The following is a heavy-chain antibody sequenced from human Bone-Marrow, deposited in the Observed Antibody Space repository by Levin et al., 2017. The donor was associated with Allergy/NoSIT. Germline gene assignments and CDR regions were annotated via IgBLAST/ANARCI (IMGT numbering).Heavy chain of an antibody. V-gene: IGHV4-59*01. CDR2: IYYTGST. CDR1: GGSISTYY. CDR3: ARLFGADYESRGYFDY. J-gene: IGHJ4*02. D-gene: IGHD3-22*01. Sequence: SETLSLTCTVSGGSISTYYWSWIRQPPWKGLEWIGYIYYTGSTNYNPSLKSRGTISVDTSKNQFSLKLSSVTAADTAVYYCARLFGADYESRGYFDYWGQGALVTVSS.